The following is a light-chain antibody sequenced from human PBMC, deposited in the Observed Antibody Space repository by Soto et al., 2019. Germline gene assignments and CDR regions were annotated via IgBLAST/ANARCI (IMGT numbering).Light chain of an antibody. J-gene: IGKJ5*01. Sequence: EILLTQSPATLSLSPGERATLSCMAIQSVSSSYLAWYQQKPGQAPRLLIYGASSRATGIPDRFSGSGSGTDFTLTISSLQSEDSAVYYCQQYNSWPPITFGQGTRLEI. V-gene: IGKV3-20*01. CDR2: GAS. CDR1: QSVSSSY. CDR3: QQYNSWPPIT.